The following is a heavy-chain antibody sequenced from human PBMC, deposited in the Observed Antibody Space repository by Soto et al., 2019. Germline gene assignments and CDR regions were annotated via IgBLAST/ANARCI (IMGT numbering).Heavy chain of an antibody. Sequence: PVVSLKISCKGSGYSFTSYWFCWVRQMPGKGREWMGIRYPGDSDTRYSPSFQGQVTISADKSISTAYLQWSSLKASDTAMYYCARLGPPTKPVLMVYAIGIKGPRPDYYYYGMDVWGQGTTVTVSS. CDR1: GYSFTSYW. J-gene: IGHJ6*02. CDR2: RYPGDSDT. D-gene: IGHD2-8*01. CDR3: ARLGPPTKPVLMVYAIGIKGPRPDYYYYGMDV. V-gene: IGHV5-51*01.